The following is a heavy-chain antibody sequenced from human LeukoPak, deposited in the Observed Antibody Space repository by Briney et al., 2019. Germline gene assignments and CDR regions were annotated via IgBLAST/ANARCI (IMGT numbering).Heavy chain of an antibody. V-gene: IGHV1-18*01. J-gene: IGHJ5*02. CDR2: ISAYNGNT. D-gene: IGHD4-11*01. CDR1: GYTFTSYG. CDR3: ARTESNANWFDP. Sequence: ASVKVSCKASGYTFTSYGISWVRQAPGQGLEWMGWISAYNGNTNYAQKLQGRVTMATDTSTSTAYMELRSLRSDDTAVYYCARTESNANWFDPWGQGTLVTVSS.